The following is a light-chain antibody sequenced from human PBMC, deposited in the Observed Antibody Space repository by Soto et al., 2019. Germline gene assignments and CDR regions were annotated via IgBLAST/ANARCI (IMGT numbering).Light chain of an antibody. CDR2: NTS. V-gene: IGLV8-61*01. Sequence: QTVVTQEPSFSVSPGRTVTLTGGLSSGSVSTSYYPSWYQQTPGQAPRTLIYNTSVRSSGVPDRFSGSILGNKAALTITGAQADDESDYYCVLYMGSGIWVFGGGTKLTVL. J-gene: IGLJ3*02. CDR1: SGSVSTSYY. CDR3: VLYMGSGIWV.